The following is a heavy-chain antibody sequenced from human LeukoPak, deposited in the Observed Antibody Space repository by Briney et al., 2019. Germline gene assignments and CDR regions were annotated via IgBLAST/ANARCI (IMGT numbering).Heavy chain of an antibody. CDR2: IKEDGSDK. CDR1: GFTFSTYW. J-gene: IGHJ4*02. D-gene: IGHD5-24*01. CDR3: ARDTGYNTFDY. Sequence: GGCLRLSCAASGFTFSTYWMSWVRQAPGKGLEWVANIKEDGSDKYYVDSVKGRFTISRDNAKNSLCLQMNSLRAEDTAVYYCARDTGYNTFDYWGQRNLVTSSS. V-gene: IGHV3-7*05.